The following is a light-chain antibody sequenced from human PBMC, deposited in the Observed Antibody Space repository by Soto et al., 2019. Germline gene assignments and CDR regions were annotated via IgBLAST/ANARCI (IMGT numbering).Light chain of an antibody. CDR3: QQNFNFPRT. CDR2: AAT. Sequence: DIQLTQSPSSLSASVGDRVTITCRASQTIYTYLNWDQHKPGTAPKVLIYAATYLQNGVPSRFSGTGSGADFTLTISSLQPEDFATYYCQQNFNFPRTFGQGTKVDIK. J-gene: IGKJ1*01. CDR1: QTIYTY. V-gene: IGKV1-39*01.